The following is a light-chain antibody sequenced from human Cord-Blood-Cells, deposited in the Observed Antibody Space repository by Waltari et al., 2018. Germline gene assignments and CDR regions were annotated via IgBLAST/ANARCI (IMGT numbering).Light chain of an antibody. V-gene: IGKV1-39*01. CDR2: AAS. J-gene: IGKJ2*01. CDR1: QSISSY. Sequence: DIQMTQSPSSQSASVGDRVTITCRASQSISSYLNWYQQKPGKAPKLLIYAASSLQSGVPSRFSGSGSGTDCTLTISSLQPEDFATYYCQQSYSTPYTFGQGTKLEIK. CDR3: QQSYSTPYT.